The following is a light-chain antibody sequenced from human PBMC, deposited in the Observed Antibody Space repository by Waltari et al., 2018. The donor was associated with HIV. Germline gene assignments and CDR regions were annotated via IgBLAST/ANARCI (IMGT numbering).Light chain of an antibody. CDR2: END. V-gene: IGLV1-51*02. CDR1: SSNIEKNY. CDR3: GTWDTSLSVGV. J-gene: IGLJ3*02. Sequence: QSVLTQPPSLSAAPGQRVTISGSGSSSNIEKNYVSWYQQPPGTAPKLLIYENDKRPSGIPDRFSGSQSGTSATLGITGLQTGDEADYYCGTWDTSLSVGVFGGGTKLTVL.